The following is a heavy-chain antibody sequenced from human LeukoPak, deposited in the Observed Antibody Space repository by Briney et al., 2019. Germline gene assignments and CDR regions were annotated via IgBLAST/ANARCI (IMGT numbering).Heavy chain of an antibody. CDR1: GFTFSSYA. D-gene: IGHD1-26*01. J-gene: IGHJ4*02. V-gene: IGHV3-30*01. CDR3: ASPPDRHDVGATTGSDRP. CDR2: ISYDGSNK. Sequence: GGSLRLSCAASGFTFSSYAMHWVRQAPGKGLEWVAVISYDGSNKYYADSVKGRFTISRDNSKNTLYLQMNSLRAEDTAVYYCASPPDRHDVGATTGSDRPWGQGTLVTVSS.